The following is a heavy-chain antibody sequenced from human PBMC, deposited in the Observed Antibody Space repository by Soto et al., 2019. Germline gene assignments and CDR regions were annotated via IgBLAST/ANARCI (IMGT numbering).Heavy chain of an antibody. J-gene: IGHJ6*02. CDR1: GYTFTSYY. D-gene: IGHD4-17*01. CDR2: ITPSDGST. CDR3: AKDYGPRYYGMDV. V-gene: IGHV1-46*01. Sequence: QVQLVQSGAEVKKPGASVKVSCKASGYTFTSYYMHWVRQAPGQGLEWMGIITPSDGSTSYAQKFKGRVTMTRDTSASTVYMELSSLRSEDTAVYYCAKDYGPRYYGMDVWGQGTTVTVSS.